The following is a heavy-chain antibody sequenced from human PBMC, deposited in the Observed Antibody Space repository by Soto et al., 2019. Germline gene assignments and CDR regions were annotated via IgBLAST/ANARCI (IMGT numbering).Heavy chain of an antibody. CDR1: GFTFGDYA. D-gene: IGHD2-2*01. V-gene: IGHV3-49*03. CDR3: TRDAGGDCSSTSCYAVDY. Sequence: GGSLRLSCTASGFTFGDYAMSWFRQAPGKGLEWVGFIRSKAYGGTTEYAASVKGRFTISRDDSKSIAYLQMNSLKTEDTAVYYCTRDAGGDCSSTSCYAVDYWGQGTLVTVSS. J-gene: IGHJ4*02. CDR2: IRSKAYGGTT.